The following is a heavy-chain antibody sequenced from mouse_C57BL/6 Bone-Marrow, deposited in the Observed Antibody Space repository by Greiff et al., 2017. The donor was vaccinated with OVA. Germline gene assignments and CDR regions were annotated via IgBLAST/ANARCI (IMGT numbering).Heavy chain of an antibody. CDR3: ARRGSDYDGRGSFDY. CDR2: INPNNGGT. Sequence: EVQLVESGPELVKPGASVKIPCKASGYTFTDYNMDWVKQSHGKSLEWIGGINPNNGGTTYNQKFKGKATLTVDKSSSTAYMQLRSLTSEDTAVYYCARRGSDYDGRGSFDYWGQGTTLTVSS. D-gene: IGHD2-4*01. J-gene: IGHJ2*01. CDR1: GYTFTDYN. V-gene: IGHV1-18*01.